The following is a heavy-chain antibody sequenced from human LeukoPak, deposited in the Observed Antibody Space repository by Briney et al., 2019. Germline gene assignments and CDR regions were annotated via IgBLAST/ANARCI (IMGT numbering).Heavy chain of an antibody. CDR1: GFTFSSYA. Sequence: GGSLRLSCAAPGFTFSSYAMHWVRQAPGKGLEYVSAISSNGGSTYYANSVKGRFTISRDNSKNTLYLQMGSLRAEDMAVYYCARDFSRGGRALGYYGMDVWGQGTTVTVSS. J-gene: IGHJ6*02. V-gene: IGHV3-64*01. CDR3: ARDFSRGGRALGYYGMDV. CDR2: ISSNGGST. D-gene: IGHD3-16*01.